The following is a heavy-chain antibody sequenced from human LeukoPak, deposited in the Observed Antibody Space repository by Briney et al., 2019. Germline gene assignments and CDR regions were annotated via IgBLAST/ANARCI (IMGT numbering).Heavy chain of an antibody. CDR3: ARGMRTPGPQ. V-gene: IGHV1-69*13. J-gene: IGHJ4*02. CDR1: GGTFSSYA. Sequence: SVKVSCKASGGTFSSYAISWVRQTPGQGLEWMGGIIPIFGTANYAQKFQGRVTTTADESTSTAYMKLNSLTSEDTAVYYCARGMRTPGPQWGQGTLVTVSS. CDR2: IIPIFGTA. D-gene: IGHD1-14*01.